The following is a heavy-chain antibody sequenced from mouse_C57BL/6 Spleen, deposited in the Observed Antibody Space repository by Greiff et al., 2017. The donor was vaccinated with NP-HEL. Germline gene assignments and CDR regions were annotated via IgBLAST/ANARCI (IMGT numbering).Heavy chain of an antibody. CDR2: IRNKANNHAT. CDR3: TRLDGYYLAY. CDR1: GFTFSDAW. J-gene: IGHJ3*01. D-gene: IGHD2-3*01. Sequence: EVQLQQSGGGLVQPGGSMKLSCAASGFTFSDAWMDWVRQSPEKGLEWVAEIRNKANNHATYYAESVKGRFTISRDDSKSSVYLQMNSLRAEDTGIYYCTRLDGYYLAYWGQGTLVTVSA. V-gene: IGHV6-6*01.